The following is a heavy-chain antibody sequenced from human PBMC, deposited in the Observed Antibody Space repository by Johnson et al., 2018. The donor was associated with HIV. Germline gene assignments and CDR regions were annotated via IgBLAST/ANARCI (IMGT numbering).Heavy chain of an antibody. J-gene: IGHJ3*02. CDR1: GFIFSDHY. CDR2: IRNKVNSYTT. CDR3: ARAINDAFDI. Sequence: MQLVESGGGLVQPGGSLRLSCAASGFIFSDHYMDWVRQGPGKGLEWVGRIRNKVNSYTTQYAASVKGRFTISRDDSKNSLYLQMNSLRAEDTAVYFCARAINDAFDIWGQGTMVTVSP. V-gene: IGHV3-72*01.